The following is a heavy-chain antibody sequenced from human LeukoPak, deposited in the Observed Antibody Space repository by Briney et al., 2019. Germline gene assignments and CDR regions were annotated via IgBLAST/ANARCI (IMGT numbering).Heavy chain of an antibody. CDR2: INHSGST. V-gene: IGHV4-34*01. CDR3: ARGRYYYGSGSYPDYGMDV. D-gene: IGHD3-10*01. CDR1: GGSFSGYY. J-gene: IGHJ6*02. Sequence: SETLSLTCAVYGGSFSGYYWSWIRQPPGEGLEWNGEINHSGSTNYNPSLKSRVTISVDTSKNQFSLKLSSVTAADTAVYYCARGRYYYGSGSYPDYGMDVWGQGTTVTVSS.